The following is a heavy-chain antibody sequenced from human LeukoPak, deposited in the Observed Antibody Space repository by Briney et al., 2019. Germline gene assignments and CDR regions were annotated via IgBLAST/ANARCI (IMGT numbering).Heavy chain of an antibody. J-gene: IGHJ4*02. D-gene: IGHD2-2*01. CDR2: IYYSGST. Sequence: SETLSLTCTVSGGSISSSTYYWGWLRQPPGKGLEWIGSIYYSGSTYYNPSLKSRVTISVDTSKNQFSLKLSSVTAADTAVYYCARPARVGYCSSTSCPFDYWGQGTLVTVSP. V-gene: IGHV4-39*01. CDR1: GGSISSSTYY. CDR3: ARPARVGYCSSTSCPFDY.